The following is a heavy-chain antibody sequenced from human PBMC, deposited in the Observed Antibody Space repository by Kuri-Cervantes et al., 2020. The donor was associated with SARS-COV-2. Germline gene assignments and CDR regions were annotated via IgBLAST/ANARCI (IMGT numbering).Heavy chain of an antibody. D-gene: IGHD2-21*01. CDR1: GGSISSYY. V-gene: IGHV4-4*07. CDR3: ARGGRRAGAYYFDL. J-gene: IGHJ4*02. Sequence: SETLSLTSSVTGGSISSYYWSWIRQSAAKELKWIGRISATGNTNYIPGLKSRVTMSVDTSQSQFTLRLNSVTAADTATYYCARGGRRAGAYYFDLWGPGIVVTVSS. CDR2: ISATGNT.